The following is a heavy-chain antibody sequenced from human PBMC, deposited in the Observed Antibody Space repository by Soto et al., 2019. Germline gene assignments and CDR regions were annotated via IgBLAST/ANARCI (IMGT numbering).Heavy chain of an antibody. D-gene: IGHD2-21*02. CDR3: ARDSPLELVTVHEFDY. Sequence: EASVKVSCKASGYTFTSYYMHWVRQAPGQGLEWMGIINPSGGSTSYAQKFQGRVTMTRDTSTSTVYMELSSLRSEDTAVYYCARDSPLELVTVHEFDYWGQGTLVTVSS. V-gene: IGHV1-46*01. CDR2: INPSGGST. J-gene: IGHJ4*02. CDR1: GYTFTSYY.